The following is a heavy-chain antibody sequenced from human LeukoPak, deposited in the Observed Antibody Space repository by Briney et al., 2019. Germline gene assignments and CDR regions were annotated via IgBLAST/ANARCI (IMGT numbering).Heavy chain of an antibody. D-gene: IGHD3-16*01. CDR3: AKRSDATFDFDY. V-gene: IGHV3-23*01. J-gene: IGHJ4*02. CDR1: GFTLSSYA. CDR2: ISGTGGTT. Sequence: GGSLRLSCAASGFTLSSYAMSWVRQAPGKGLEWVSIISGTGGTTYYADSEKGRFTISRDNSKNTLYLQMNSLRAEDTAVYYCAKRSDATFDFDYWGQGTLVTVSS.